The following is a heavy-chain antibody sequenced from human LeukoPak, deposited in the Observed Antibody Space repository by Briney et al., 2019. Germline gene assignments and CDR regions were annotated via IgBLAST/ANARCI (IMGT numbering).Heavy chain of an antibody. CDR3: ARRDAVAGTGGFDY. CDR2: IYYSGST. J-gene: IGHJ4*02. CDR1: GGSISSSSYY. Sequence: KPSETLSLTCTVSGGSISSSSYYWGWIRQPPGKGLEWIVSIYYSGSTYYNPSLKSRVTISVDTSKNQFSLKLSSVTAADTAVYYCARRDAVAGTGGFDYWGQGTLVTVSS. V-gene: IGHV4-39*01. D-gene: IGHD6-19*01.